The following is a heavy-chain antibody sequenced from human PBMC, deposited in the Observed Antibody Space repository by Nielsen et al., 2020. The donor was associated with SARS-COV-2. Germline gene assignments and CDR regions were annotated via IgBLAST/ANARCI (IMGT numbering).Heavy chain of an antibody. V-gene: IGHV3-23*01. CDR1: GFTFSTYA. Sequence: GGSLRLSCAASGFTFSTYAMSWVRQAPGKGLEWVSGIIGGGGRTHYADSVEGRFTISRDDSKNTLYLQMNSLRGEDTAVYYCAKAFRSSDWLRAVNDYWGQGTLVTVSS. J-gene: IGHJ4*02. D-gene: IGHD3-9*01. CDR2: IIGGGGRT. CDR3: AKAFRSSDWLRAVNDY.